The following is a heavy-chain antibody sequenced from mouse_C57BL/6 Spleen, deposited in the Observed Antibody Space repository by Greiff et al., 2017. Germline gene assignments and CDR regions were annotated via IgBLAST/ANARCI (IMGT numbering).Heavy chain of an antibody. CDR3: ARENHMVTTLYYYAMDY. J-gene: IGHJ4*01. D-gene: IGHD2-3*01. CDR2: ISYDGSN. Sequence: EVHLVESGPGLVKPSQSLSLTCSVTGYSITSGYYWHWIRQFPGNKLEWMGYISYDGSNNYNPSLKNPISITRDTSKNPFFLKLNSVTTEDTATYYCARENHMVTTLYYYAMDYWGQGTSVTVSS. V-gene: IGHV3-6*01. CDR1: GYSITSGYY.